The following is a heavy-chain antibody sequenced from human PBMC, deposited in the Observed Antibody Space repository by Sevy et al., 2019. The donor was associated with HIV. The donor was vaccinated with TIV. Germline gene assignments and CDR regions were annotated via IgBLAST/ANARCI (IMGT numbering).Heavy chain of an antibody. D-gene: IGHD2-15*01. CDR2: IYYSGST. V-gene: IGHV4-59*13. J-gene: IGHJ6*02. CDR1: GGSISSYY. CDR3: ASDRPYCSGGSCYPHYYGMDV. Sequence: SETLSLTCTVSGGSISSYYWSWIRQPPGKGLEWIEYIYYSGSTNYNPSLKSRVTISVDTSKNQFSLKLSSVTAADTAVYYCASDRPYCSGGSCYPHYYGMDVWGQGTTVTVSS.